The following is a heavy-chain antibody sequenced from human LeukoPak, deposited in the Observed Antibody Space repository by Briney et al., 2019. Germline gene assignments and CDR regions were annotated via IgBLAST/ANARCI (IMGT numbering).Heavy chain of an antibody. J-gene: IGHJ1*01. CDR1: GFTFSSYA. D-gene: IGHD6-13*01. Sequence: PGRSLRLSCAASGFTFSSYAMHWVRQAPGKGLEWVAVISYDGSNKYYADSVKGRFTISRDNSKNTLYLQMNSLRAEDTAVYYCARDYSSWLRHEYFQHWGQGTLVTVSS. CDR2: ISYDGSNK. CDR3: ARDYSSWLRHEYFQH. V-gene: IGHV3-30-3*01.